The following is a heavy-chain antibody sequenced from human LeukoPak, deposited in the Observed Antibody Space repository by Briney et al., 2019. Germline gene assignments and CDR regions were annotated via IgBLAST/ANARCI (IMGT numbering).Heavy chain of an antibody. V-gene: IGHV3-23*01. D-gene: IGHD3-22*01. CDR2: ISGSGGST. CDR1: GFTFSSYA. Sequence: GGSLRLSCAASGFTFSSYAMSWVRQAPGKGLEWVSAISGSGGSTYYADSVKGRFTISRDNSKNTLYLQMNSLRAEDTAVYYCETYYYDSSGYQVDAFDIWGQGTMVTVSS. CDR3: ETYYYDSSGYQVDAFDI. J-gene: IGHJ3*02.